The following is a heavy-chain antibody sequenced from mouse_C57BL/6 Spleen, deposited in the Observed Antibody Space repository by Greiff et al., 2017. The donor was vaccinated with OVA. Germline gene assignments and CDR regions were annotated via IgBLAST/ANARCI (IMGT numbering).Heavy chain of an antibody. Sequence: DVQLQESGPVLVKPGASVKMSCKASGYTFTDYYMNWVKQSHGKSLEWIGVINPYNGGTSYNQKFKGKATLTVDKSSSTAYMELNSLTSEDSAVYYCARAYYYGSSYKELYAMDYWGQGTSVTVSS. CDR2: INPYNGGT. D-gene: IGHD1-1*01. CDR1: GYTFTDYY. CDR3: ARAYYYGSSYKELYAMDY. J-gene: IGHJ4*01. V-gene: IGHV1-19*01.